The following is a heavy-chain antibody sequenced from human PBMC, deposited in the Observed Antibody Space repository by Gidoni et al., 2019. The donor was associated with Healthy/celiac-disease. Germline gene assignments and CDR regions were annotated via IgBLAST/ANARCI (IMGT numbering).Heavy chain of an antibody. CDR2: INPRGGST. J-gene: IGHJ3*02. Sequence: QVQLVQSGAEVKKPGASVKVSCKASGYTFTSYYMHWVRQAPGQGLEWMGIINPRGGSTSYAQKFQGRVPITRDTSTSTVYMELSSLRSEDTAVYYCARVGSSSRAFDIWGQGTMVTVSS. D-gene: IGHD2-2*01. CDR1: GYTFTSYY. CDR3: ARVGSSSRAFDI. V-gene: IGHV1-46*01.